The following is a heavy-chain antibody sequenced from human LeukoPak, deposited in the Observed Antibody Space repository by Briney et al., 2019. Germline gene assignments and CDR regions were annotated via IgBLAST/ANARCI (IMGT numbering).Heavy chain of an antibody. CDR1: GFTFIMYA. Sequence: GGSLRLSCAASGFTFIMYAMSWVRQAPGKGLEWVSGISGSGGSTDYADSVKGRFTISRDDSKNTLFLQMNNLRAEDTAVYYCAIDRKSTMVTTGAWGQGTLVTVSS. CDR2: ISGSGGST. J-gene: IGHJ5*02. D-gene: IGHD4-17*01. V-gene: IGHV3-23*01. CDR3: AIDRKSTMVTTGA.